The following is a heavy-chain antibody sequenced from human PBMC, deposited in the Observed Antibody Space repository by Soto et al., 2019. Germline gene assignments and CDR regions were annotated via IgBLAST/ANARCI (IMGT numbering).Heavy chain of an antibody. D-gene: IGHD3-22*01. J-gene: IGHJ4*02. CDR1: GFTFSSYA. V-gene: IGHV3-23*01. Sequence: GGSLRLSCAASGFTFSSYAIHWVRQAPGKGLEWVSAISGSGGRTYYADSVKGRFTISRDNSKNTLYLQMNSLRAEDTAVYYCAKIQRDSSGYSYYFDYWGQGTLVTVSS. CDR3: AKIQRDSSGYSYYFDY. CDR2: ISGSGGRT.